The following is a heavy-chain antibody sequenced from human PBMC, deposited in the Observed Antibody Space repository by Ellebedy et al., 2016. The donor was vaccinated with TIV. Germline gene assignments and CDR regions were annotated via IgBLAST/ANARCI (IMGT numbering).Heavy chain of an antibody. D-gene: IGHD3-16*01. CDR1: GFTFSRYD. V-gene: IGHV3-13*01. CDR2: IDNAGDT. CDR3: TRFEIISGGGYGMDV. J-gene: IGHJ6*02. Sequence: GESLKISXAASGFTFSRYDMHWVRQSTRKGLEWVASIDNAGDTYYPGSVKGRFTISRENAKNSFYLQMNSLRVEDTAVYYCTRFEIISGGGYGMDVWGQGTTVTVSS.